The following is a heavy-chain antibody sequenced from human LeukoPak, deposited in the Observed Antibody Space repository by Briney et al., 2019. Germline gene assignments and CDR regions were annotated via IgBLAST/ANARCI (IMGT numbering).Heavy chain of an antibody. CDR1: GYTFTTYE. CDR2: ISAYNGKT. Sequence: ASVTVSCKASGYTFTTYEIRWVRQAPGQGLEWLGWISAYNGKTNYAQNFQGRVTMTTDTSTSTAYMELRSLRSDDTAVYYCARGRSKNYSLTWGSNYWGQGTLVTVSS. V-gene: IGHV1-18*01. CDR3: ARGRSKNYSLTWGSNY. J-gene: IGHJ4*02. D-gene: IGHD2-15*01.